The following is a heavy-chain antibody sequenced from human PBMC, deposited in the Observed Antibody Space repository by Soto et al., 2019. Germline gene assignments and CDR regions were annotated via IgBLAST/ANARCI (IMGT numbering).Heavy chain of an antibody. CDR2: INAGNGNT. Sequence: QVQLVQSGAEVKKPGASVKVSCKASGYTFTSYAMHWVRQAPGQRLEWMGWINAGNGNTKYSQKFQGRVTITRDTSASTAYMERSSLRSEDTAGYYCAVGAGGPDGPWDYWGQGTLVTVSS. V-gene: IGHV1-3*01. CDR1: GYTFTSYA. D-gene: IGHD2-15*01. J-gene: IGHJ4*02. CDR3: AVGAGGPDGPWDY.